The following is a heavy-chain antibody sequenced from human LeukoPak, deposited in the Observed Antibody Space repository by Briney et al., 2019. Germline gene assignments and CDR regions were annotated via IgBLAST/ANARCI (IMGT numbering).Heavy chain of an antibody. CDR1: GGSISSYY. V-gene: IGHV4-34*01. J-gene: IGHJ4*02. CDR3: ARLIGTRPPFDY. CDR2: INHSGST. Sequence: SETLSLTCTVSGGSISSYYWSWIRQPPGKGLEWIGEINHSGSTNYNPSLKSRVTISVDTSKNQFSLKLSSVTAADTAVYYRARLIGTRPPFDYWGQGTLVTVSS.